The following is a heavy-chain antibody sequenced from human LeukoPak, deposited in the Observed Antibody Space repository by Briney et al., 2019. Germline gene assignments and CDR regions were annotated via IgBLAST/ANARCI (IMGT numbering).Heavy chain of an antibody. CDR2: ISSTSSAI. Sequence: GGSLRLSCAASGFTFSYYSMNWVRQAPGKGLEGLSYISSTSSAIYYADSLKGRFTISRDNAKNSLYLQMNSLRAEDTAVYYCARVIGSYGDSAYWGQGTLVTVSS. J-gene: IGHJ4*02. V-gene: IGHV3-48*04. CDR3: ARVIGSYGDSAY. CDR1: GFTFSYYS. D-gene: IGHD3-16*01.